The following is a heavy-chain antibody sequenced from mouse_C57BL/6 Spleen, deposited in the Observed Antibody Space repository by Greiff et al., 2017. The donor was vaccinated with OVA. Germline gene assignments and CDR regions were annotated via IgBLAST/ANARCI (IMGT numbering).Heavy chain of an antibody. D-gene: IGHD1-1*01. CDR3: AKDYYGSSYGDFDY. V-gene: IGHV1-80*01. J-gene: IGHJ2*01. Sequence: VQLQQSGAELVKPGASVKISCKASGYAFSSYWMNWVKQRPGQGLEWIGQIYPGDGDTNYNGKFKGKATLTADKSSSTAYMQLSSLTSEDSAVYFCAKDYYGSSYGDFDYWGQGTTLTVSS. CDR2: IYPGDGDT. CDR1: GYAFSSYW.